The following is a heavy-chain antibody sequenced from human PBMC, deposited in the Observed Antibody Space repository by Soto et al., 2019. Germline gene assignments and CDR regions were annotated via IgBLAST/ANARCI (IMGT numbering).Heavy chain of an antibody. CDR3: ARDREGALDY. CDR2: IYYSGST. V-gene: IGHV4-30-4*01. Sequence: SETLSLTCTVSGGSISSGDYYWSWIRQPPGKGLEWIGYIYYSGSTYYNPSLKSRVTISVDTSKNQFSLKLSSVTAADTAVYYSARDREGALDYWGQGTRVTVSS. D-gene: IGHD3-16*01. J-gene: IGHJ4*02. CDR1: GGSISSGDYY.